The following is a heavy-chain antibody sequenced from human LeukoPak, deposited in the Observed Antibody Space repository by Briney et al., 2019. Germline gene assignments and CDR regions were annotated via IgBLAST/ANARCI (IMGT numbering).Heavy chain of an antibody. V-gene: IGHV3-23*01. CDR1: GFTFSNYG. CDR3: ARANDNYYYYYMDV. CDR2: ISGIGTST. Sequence: PGGSLRLSCAASGFTFSNYGMNWVRQAPGKGLEWVSAISGIGTSTYYADSVKGRFTISRDNSKNTLYLHVNSLRPEDTAVYYCARANDNYYYYYMDVWGKGTTVTISS. D-gene: IGHD3-9*01. J-gene: IGHJ6*03.